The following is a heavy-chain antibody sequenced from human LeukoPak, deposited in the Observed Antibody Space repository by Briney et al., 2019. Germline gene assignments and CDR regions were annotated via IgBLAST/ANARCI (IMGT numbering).Heavy chain of an antibody. CDR1: GFIFSGYW. D-gene: IGHD6-25*01. CDR2: IKLDGSDQ. V-gene: IGHV3-7*01. J-gene: IGHJ6*02. Sequence: PGGSLRLSCAASGFIFSGYWMTWVRQAPGKGLEWVASIKLDGSDQHYVDAVKGRFTISRDNAKNSLYLQMNNLRADDTAVYYCAKNIAAPGRDSYYLYGMDVWGQGTTVTVSS. CDR3: AKNIAAPGRDSYYLYGMDV.